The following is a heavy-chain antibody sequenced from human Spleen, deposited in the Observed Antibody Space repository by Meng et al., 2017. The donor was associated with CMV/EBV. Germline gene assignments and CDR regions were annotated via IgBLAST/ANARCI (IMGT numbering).Heavy chain of an antibody. V-gene: IGHV3-11*01. J-gene: IGHJ4*02. CDR2: ISGSGNTV. D-gene: IGHD7-27*01. Sequence: GESLKISCAVSGFRFSDYYMSWIRQAPGKGLEWTSYISGSGNTVYYADSVKGRFTISRDNAKNSLFLQVNSLRAEDTAVYYCARVLSGGGFDFWGQGTLVTVSS. CDR3: ARVLSGGGFDF. CDR1: GFRFSDYY.